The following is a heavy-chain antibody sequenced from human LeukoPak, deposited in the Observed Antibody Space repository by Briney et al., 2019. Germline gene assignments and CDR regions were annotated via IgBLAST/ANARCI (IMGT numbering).Heavy chain of an antibody. V-gene: IGHV1-2*02. CDR2: INPHSGGT. D-gene: IGHD2-2*01. CDR3: ARDVGEYCSSANCYASHY. CDR1: GYTFTGYY. J-gene: IGHJ4*02. Sequence: ASVKVSCKASGYTFTGYYIHWVRQAPGQGLEWMGWINPHSGGTNYAQKFQGGVTMTRDTSITTAYMELSSLRSDDTAVYYCARDVGEYCSSANCYASHYWGQGTLVTVSS.